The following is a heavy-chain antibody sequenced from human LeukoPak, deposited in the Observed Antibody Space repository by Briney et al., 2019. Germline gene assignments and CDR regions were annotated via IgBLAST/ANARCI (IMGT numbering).Heavy chain of an antibody. V-gene: IGHV4-39*01. CDR1: GGSISSSSYY. Sequence: SETLSLTCTVSGGSISSSSYYWGWIRQPPGKGLEWIGSIYYSGSTYYNPSLKSRVTISVDTSKNQFSLKLSSVTAADTAVYYCARKVRAPGFFDYWGQGTLVTVSS. CDR3: ARKVRAPGFFDY. J-gene: IGHJ4*02. CDR2: IYYSGST. D-gene: IGHD4/OR15-4a*01.